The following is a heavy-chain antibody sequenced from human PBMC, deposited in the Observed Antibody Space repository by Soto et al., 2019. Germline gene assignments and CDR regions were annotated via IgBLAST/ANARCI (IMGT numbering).Heavy chain of an antibody. Sequence: PGGSLRLSCAASGFTFSDYGMHWVRQAPGKGLEWVALISYDDSDKYYADSVKGRFTISRDNSKNTLYLQMNSLRIEDTALYYCAKDCSSNSCYINWGQGTLVTVSS. V-gene: IGHV3-30*18. D-gene: IGHD2-2*02. J-gene: IGHJ4*01. CDR1: GFTFSDYG. CDR3: AKDCSSNSCYIN. CDR2: ISYDDSDK.